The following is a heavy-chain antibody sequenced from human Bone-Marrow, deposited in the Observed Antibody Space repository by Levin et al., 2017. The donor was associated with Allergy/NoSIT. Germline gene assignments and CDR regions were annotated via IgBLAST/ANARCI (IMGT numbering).Heavy chain of an antibody. V-gene: IGHV4-59*01. D-gene: IGHD4-17*01. J-gene: IGHJ3*02. Sequence: SETLSLTCTVSGGSISSYYWSWIRQPPGKGLEWIGYIYYSGSTNYNPSLKSRVTISVDTSKNQFSLKLSSVTAADTAVYYCARDRFGGDYVVDAFDIWGQGTMVTVSS. CDR1: GGSISSYY. CDR2: IYYSGST. CDR3: ARDRFGGDYVVDAFDI.